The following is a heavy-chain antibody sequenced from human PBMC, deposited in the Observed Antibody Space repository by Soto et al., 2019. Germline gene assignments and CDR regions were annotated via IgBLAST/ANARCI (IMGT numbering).Heavy chain of an antibody. CDR1: GYAFTSYG. D-gene: IGHD3-10*01. V-gene: IGHV1-18*01. J-gene: IGHJ4*02. Sequence: GASVKVSCKAPGYAFTSYGISWVRQAPGQGLEWMGWISAYNGNTNYAQKLQGRVTMTTDTSTSTAYMELSSLRSEDTAVYYCARVTQSSVGPHYFDYWGQGTLVTVSS. CDR3: ARVTQSSVGPHYFDY. CDR2: ISAYNGNT.